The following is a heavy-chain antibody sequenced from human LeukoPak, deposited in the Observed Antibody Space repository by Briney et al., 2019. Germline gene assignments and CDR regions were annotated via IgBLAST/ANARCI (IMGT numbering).Heavy chain of an antibody. CDR2: INHSGST. D-gene: IGHD1-26*01. CDR3: ARGYRVVGATRPLYYFDY. CDR1: GESFSGYY. Sequence: SETLSLTCAVYGESFSGYYWTWIRQPPGKGLEWIGEINHSGSTNYNPSLKSRVTTSLDTSKNQFSLRLSSVTAADTAMYYCARGYRVVGATRPLYYFDYWGQGTLVTVSS. J-gene: IGHJ4*02. V-gene: IGHV4-34*01.